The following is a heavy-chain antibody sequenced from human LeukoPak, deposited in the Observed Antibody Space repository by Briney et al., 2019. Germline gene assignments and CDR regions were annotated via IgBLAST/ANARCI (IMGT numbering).Heavy chain of an antibody. CDR1: GGSISSSSYY. D-gene: IGHD3-9*01. CDR3: ASSYDILTGYYGAFDI. V-gene: IGHV4-39*07. Sequence: SETLSLTCTVSGGSISSSSYYWGWIRQPPGKGLEWIGSIYYSGSTHYNPSLKSRVTISVDTSKNQFSLKLSSVTAADRAVYYCASSYDILTGYYGAFDIWGQGTMVTVSS. CDR2: IYYSGST. J-gene: IGHJ3*02.